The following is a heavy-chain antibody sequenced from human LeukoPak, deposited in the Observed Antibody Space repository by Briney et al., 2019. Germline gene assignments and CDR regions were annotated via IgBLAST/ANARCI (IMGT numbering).Heavy chain of an antibody. CDR2: ISSSSNYI. CDR3: ARDYSGSYSWFDY. V-gene: IGHV3-21*01. Sequence: GGSLRLSCAASGFTFSSYSMKWVRQAPGKGLEWVSSISSSSNYIYYADSMKCRFTISRDNARNSLYLQMNSLRAEDTAVYYCARDYSGSYSWFDYWGQGTLVTVSS. CDR1: GFTFSSYS. J-gene: IGHJ4*02. D-gene: IGHD1-26*01.